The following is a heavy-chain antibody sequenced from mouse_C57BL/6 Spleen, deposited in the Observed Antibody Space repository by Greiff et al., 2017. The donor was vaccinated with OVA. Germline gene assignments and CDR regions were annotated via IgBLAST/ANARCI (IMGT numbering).Heavy chain of an antibody. Sequence: QVQLQQSGAELVRPGSSVKLSCKASGYTFTSYWMHWVKQRPIQGLEWIGNIDPSDSETHYNQKFKDKATLTVDKSSSTAYMQLSSLTSEDSAVYYCARSKAYYGNYVIDYWGQGTTLTVSS. V-gene: IGHV1-52*01. CDR2: IDPSDSET. CDR1: GYTFTSYW. CDR3: ARSKAYYGNYVIDY. J-gene: IGHJ2*01. D-gene: IGHD2-10*01.